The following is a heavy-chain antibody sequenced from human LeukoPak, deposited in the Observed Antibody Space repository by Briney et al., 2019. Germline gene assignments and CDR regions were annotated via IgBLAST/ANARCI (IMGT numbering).Heavy chain of an antibody. Sequence: GGSLRLSCAASGFTFSSYAMSWVSQAPGKGLEWVSAISGSGGSTYYADSVKGRFTISRDNSKNTLYLQMNSLRAEDTAVYYCAKASPLRFLEWSLFDYWGQGTLVTVSS. D-gene: IGHD3-3*01. CDR3: AKASPLRFLEWSLFDY. CDR2: ISGSGGST. CDR1: GFTFSSYA. J-gene: IGHJ4*02. V-gene: IGHV3-23*01.